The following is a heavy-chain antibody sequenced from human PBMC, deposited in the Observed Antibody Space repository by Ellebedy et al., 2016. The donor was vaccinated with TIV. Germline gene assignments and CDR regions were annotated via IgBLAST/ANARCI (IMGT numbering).Heavy chain of an antibody. CDR1: GLTFSSHA. V-gene: IGHV3-23*01. CDR2: ITESGGNT. Sequence: GESLKISCAASGLTFSSHAMSWVRQAPGKGLEWVSSITESGGNTYYEDSVKGRFTISRDNSKDTLFLQMNSLRAEDTAVYYCAKDQIVGHASSSSAMDVWGHGTTVTVS. CDR3: AKDQIVGHASSSSAMDV. D-gene: IGHD1-26*01. J-gene: IGHJ6*02.